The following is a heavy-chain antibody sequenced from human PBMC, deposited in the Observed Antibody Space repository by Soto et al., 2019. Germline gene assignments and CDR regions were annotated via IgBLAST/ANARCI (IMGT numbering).Heavy chain of an antibody. CDR2: VYYTGGA. Sequence: QVQLQESGPGLVKPSQTLSLTCTVSGASMNSVAFYWNWVRQHPETGLEWIGYVYYTGGAYYNPSLKIRAAISIDTSRSQFSLKLNSVTAADTAVYYCARSIGTRPYFDYWGQGSLVTVSS. V-gene: IGHV4-31*03. CDR1: GASMNSVAFY. D-gene: IGHD6-6*01. J-gene: IGHJ4*02. CDR3: ARSIGTRPYFDY.